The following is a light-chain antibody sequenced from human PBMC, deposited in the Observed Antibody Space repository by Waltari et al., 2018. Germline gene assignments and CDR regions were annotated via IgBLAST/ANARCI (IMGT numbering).Light chain of an antibody. CDR3: YSSDSTGLRV. V-gene: IGLV3-10*01. Sequence: SYEFTLPPSVSVSPGQTARIPCSGHALPRTSAYWFQPKSGQAPRLVIYEDTKRPSGIPERFSGSSSGTVATLTITGAQVDDEADYYCYSSDSTGLRVFGGGTTVVVL. CDR1: ALPRTS. CDR2: EDT. J-gene: IGLJ1*01.